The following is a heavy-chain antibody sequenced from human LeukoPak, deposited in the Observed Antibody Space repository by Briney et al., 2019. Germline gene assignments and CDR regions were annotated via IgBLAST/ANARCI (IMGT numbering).Heavy chain of an antibody. J-gene: IGHJ4*02. Sequence: SETLSLTCAVYGGSFSGYYWSWIRQPPGKGLEWIGEINHSGSTNYNPSLKSRVTISVDTSKNQFSLKLSSVTAADTAVYYCARGRSYCSGGSCYSRAFPLDYWGQGTLVTVSS. D-gene: IGHD2-15*01. CDR1: GGSFSGYY. CDR3: ARGRSYCSGGSCYSRAFPLDY. CDR2: INHSGST. V-gene: IGHV4-34*01.